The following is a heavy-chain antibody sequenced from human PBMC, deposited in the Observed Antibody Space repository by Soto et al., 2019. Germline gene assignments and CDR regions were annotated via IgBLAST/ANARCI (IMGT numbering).Heavy chain of an antibody. Sequence: QVQLVQSGAEVKKPGASVKVSCKASGYTFSTSGITWVRQAPGQGLEWMGWISGYNGNTIYAQKFQGRVTMTTETSTSTADMELRSLRSDDTAVYYCAKTPHYDSSGYYSWFDLWGQGTLVTVSS. CDR1: GYTFSTSG. V-gene: IGHV1-18*01. CDR3: AKTPHYDSSGYYSWFDL. D-gene: IGHD3-22*01. CDR2: ISGYNGNT. J-gene: IGHJ5*02.